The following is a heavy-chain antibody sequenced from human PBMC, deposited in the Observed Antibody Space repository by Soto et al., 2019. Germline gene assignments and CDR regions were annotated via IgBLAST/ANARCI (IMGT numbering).Heavy chain of an antibody. D-gene: IGHD6-19*01. J-gene: IGHJ6*02. Sequence: EVQLVESGGGLVQPGGSLRLSCAASGLIFSDYQMNWVRQAPGKGLKWVGRIRRKANSYTTEYAASVKGRFTISRDDSKNSLYLQMNSLKTEDTAVYYCATLGGWSGGSNDMDVWGQGTTVTFSS. V-gene: IGHV3-72*01. CDR1: GLIFSDYQ. CDR2: IRRKANSYTT. CDR3: ATLGGWSGGSNDMDV.